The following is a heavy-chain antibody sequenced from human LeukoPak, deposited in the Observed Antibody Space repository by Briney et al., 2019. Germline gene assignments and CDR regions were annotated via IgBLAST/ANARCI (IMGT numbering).Heavy chain of an antibody. CDR2: IIPILGIA. D-gene: IGHD3-9*01. J-gene: IGHJ4*02. CDR3: ARTQKSDWFLTDY. CDR1: GGTFSSYA. Sequence: SVKVSCKASGGTFSSYAISWVRQAPGQGLEWMGRIIPILGIANYAQKFQGRVTITADKSTSTAYMELSSLRSEDTAVYYCARTQKSDWFLTDYWGQGTMVTVSS. V-gene: IGHV1-69*04.